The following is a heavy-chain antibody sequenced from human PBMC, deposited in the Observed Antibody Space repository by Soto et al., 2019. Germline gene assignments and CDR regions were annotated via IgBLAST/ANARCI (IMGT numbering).Heavy chain of an antibody. CDR3: ARDTARIGATTGSIYYYYYYGMDV. J-gene: IGHJ6*02. CDR2: IWYDGSNK. V-gene: IGHV3-33*01. Sequence: GGSLRLSCAASGFTFSSYGMHWVRQAPGKGLEWVAVIWYDGSNKYYADSVKGRFTISRDNSKNTLYLQMNSLRAEDTAVYYCARDTARIGATTGSIYYYYYYGMDVWGQGTTVTVSS. CDR1: GFTFSSYG. D-gene: IGHD5-12*01.